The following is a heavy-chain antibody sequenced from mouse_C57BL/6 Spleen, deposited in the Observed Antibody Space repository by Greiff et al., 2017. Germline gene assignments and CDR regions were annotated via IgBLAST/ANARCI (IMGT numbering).Heavy chain of an antibody. D-gene: IGHD1-1*01. J-gene: IGHJ3*01. V-gene: IGHV1-4*01. Sequence: VQVVESGAELARPGASVKMSCKASGYTFTSYTMHWVKQRPGPGLEWIGYINPSSGYTKYNQKFKDKATLTADKSSSTAYMQLSSLTSEDSAVYYCARWTTGAWFAYWGQGTLVTVSA. CDR3: ARWTTGAWFAY. CDR1: GYTFTSYT. CDR2: INPSSGYT.